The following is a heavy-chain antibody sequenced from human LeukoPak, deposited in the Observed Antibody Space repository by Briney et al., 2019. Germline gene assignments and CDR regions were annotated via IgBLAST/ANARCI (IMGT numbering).Heavy chain of an antibody. CDR2: INPSGGST. V-gene: IGHV1-46*01. CDR3: ARLGNCSGGSCYPTGFDP. CDR1: GYTFTSYY. Sequence: ASVKVSCKASGYTFTSYYMHWVRQAPGQGLEWMGIINPSGGSTSHAQKFQGRVTMTRDTSTSTVYMELSSLRSEDTAVYYCARLGNCSGGSCYPTGFDPWGQGTLVTVSS. J-gene: IGHJ5*02. D-gene: IGHD2-15*01.